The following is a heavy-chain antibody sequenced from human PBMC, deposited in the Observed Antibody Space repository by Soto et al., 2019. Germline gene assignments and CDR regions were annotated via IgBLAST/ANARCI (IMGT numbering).Heavy chain of an antibody. CDR3: ARGVIH. CDR2: ISYSGST. CDR1: GGSISSGGYY. J-gene: IGHJ4*02. Sequence: QVQLQESGPGLVKPSQTLSLTCTVSGGSISSGGYYWSWIRQHPGKGLECIGYISYSGSTSYNPSPXRXXTISVDTSNHQFSLKLNSVTAADTAVYYCARGVIHWGQGTLVTVSS. V-gene: IGHV4-31*03. D-gene: IGHD3-16*02.